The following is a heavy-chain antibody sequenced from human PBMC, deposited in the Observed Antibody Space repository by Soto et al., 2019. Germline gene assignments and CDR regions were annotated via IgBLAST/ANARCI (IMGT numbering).Heavy chain of an antibody. CDR2: ISYDGNNK. CDR1: GFTYSTYT. CDR3: ARGNTAMDPPYYYYYYGMDV. D-gene: IGHD5-18*01. J-gene: IGHJ6*02. V-gene: IGHV3-30-3*01. Sequence: GGSLRLSCAASGFTYSTYTMHWVRQAPGKGLEWVAVISYDGNNKFYADSVKGRFTISRDSTKQTLYLQMNSLRDEDTAVYYCARGNTAMDPPYYYYYYGMDVWGQGTTVTVSS.